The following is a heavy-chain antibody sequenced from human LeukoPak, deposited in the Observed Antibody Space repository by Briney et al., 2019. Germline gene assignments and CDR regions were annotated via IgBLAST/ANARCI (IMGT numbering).Heavy chain of an antibody. V-gene: IGHV3-49*04. D-gene: IGHD4-17*01. Sequence: GRSSLPSCTNFGFTFGDYAISWVRQAPGKGLEWVGFIRNRIHGRTSVYAASVERRFTISRDDSESVAYLQMNSLKTEDTAVYFCARGGVNDHGDGQYFQLWRQG. J-gene: IGHJ1*01. CDR3: ARGGVNDHGDGQYFQL. CDR1: GFTFGDYA. CDR2: IRNRIHGRTS.